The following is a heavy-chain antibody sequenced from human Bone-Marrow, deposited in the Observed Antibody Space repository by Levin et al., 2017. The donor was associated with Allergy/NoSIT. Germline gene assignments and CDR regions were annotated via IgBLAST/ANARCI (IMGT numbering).Heavy chain of an antibody. CDR2: VYFSGST. CDR3: ARVPALRFLDWFLDY. Sequence: SETLSLTCTVSGDSIISATYYWGWVRQPPGKGLEWIGSVYFSGSTYLSPFLKSRVTMSVDTSRPHLSLNLSSVTAADTAVYYCARVPALRFLDWFLDYWGRGVLVTVSS. J-gene: IGHJ4*02. D-gene: IGHD3-9*01. V-gene: IGHV4-39*02. CDR1: GDSIISATYY.